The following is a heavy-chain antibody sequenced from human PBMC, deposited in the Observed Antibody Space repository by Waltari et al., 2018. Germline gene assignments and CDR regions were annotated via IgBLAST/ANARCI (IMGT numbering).Heavy chain of an antibody. V-gene: IGHV3-53*01. J-gene: IGHJ4*02. CDR2: IYSGGST. CDR3: ARGWAGSYHIDY. D-gene: IGHD1-26*01. Sequence: EVQLVTSGGGLIQPGGSLRLSCAASEFTVSSNSMSWVRQAPGKGLEWVSVIYSGGSTYYADSVNGRFTISRDNSKNTLYLQMNRLRAEDTAVYYCARGWAGSYHIDYWGQGTLVTVSS. CDR1: EFTVSSNS.